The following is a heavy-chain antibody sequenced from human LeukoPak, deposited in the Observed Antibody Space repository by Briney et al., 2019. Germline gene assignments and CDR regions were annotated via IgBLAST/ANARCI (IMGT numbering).Heavy chain of an antibody. J-gene: IGHJ5*02. D-gene: IGHD2-15*01. CDR1: GDSSSTYS. CDR3: ARGARDGVVGWFDP. V-gene: IGHV4-59*01. CDR2: IYYSGST. Sequence: PSETLSLTCTVSGDSSSTYSWTWLRQPPGKGLEWIGYIYYSGSTNYNPSLKSRITISVDTSKRQISLKLSSVTAADTAVYYCARGARDGVVGWFDPWGQGTLVIVSS.